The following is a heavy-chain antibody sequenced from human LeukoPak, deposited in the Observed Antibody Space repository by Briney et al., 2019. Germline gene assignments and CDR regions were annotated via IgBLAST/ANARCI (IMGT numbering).Heavy chain of an antibody. CDR1: GGTFSSYA. V-gene: IGHV1-69*04. Sequence: AASVKVSCKASGGTFSSYAISWVRQAPGQGLEWMGRIIPIFGIANYAQKFQGSVTITADKSTSTAYMELSSLRSEDTAVYYCAGVVWDCSGGSCYSVSWFDPWGQGTLVTVSS. CDR2: IIPIFGIA. CDR3: AGVVWDCSGGSCYSVSWFDP. J-gene: IGHJ5*02. D-gene: IGHD2-15*01.